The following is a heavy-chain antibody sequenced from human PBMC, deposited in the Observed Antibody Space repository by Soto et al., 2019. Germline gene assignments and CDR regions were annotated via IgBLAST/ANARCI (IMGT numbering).Heavy chain of an antibody. D-gene: IGHD2-21*02. Sequence: QVQLVQSGAEEKKPGASVKVSCKASGYTFTSYAMHWVRQAPGQRLEWMGWINAGNGNKKYSQKFQGRVPIARDTSASTAYRELSSLRSEDTAVYYCARSIVVVTALDYWGQGTLVTVSS. CDR3: ARSIVVVTALDY. CDR1: GYTFTSYA. J-gene: IGHJ4*02. V-gene: IGHV1-3*05. CDR2: INAGNGNK.